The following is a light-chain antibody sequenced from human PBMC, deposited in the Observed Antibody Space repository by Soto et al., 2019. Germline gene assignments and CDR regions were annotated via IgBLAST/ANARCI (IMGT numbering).Light chain of an antibody. V-gene: IGKV3-11*01. J-gene: IGKJ2*01. CDR1: QSVSSY. Sequence: EIVLTQSPATLSLSPGERATLSCRASQSVSSYLAWYQQKPGQAPRLLIYDASNRATGIPARFSGSGSGTDFTRTIASLEPEDLAVYYCQQRSNWPPYTFGQGTELEIK. CDR3: QQRSNWPPYT. CDR2: DAS.